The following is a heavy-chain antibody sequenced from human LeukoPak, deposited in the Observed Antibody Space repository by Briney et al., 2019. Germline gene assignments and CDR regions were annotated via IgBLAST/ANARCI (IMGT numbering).Heavy chain of an antibody. Sequence: SETLSLTCTVSGGSISSYYWSWIRQPPGKGLEWIGYIYYSGSTNYNPSLKSRVTISVDTSKNQFSLKLSSVTAADTAVYYCARATGVRYFDGFDPWGQGTLVTVSS. D-gene: IGHD3-9*01. V-gene: IGHV4-59*01. CDR3: ARATGVRYFDGFDP. J-gene: IGHJ5*02. CDR1: GGSISSYY. CDR2: IYYSGST.